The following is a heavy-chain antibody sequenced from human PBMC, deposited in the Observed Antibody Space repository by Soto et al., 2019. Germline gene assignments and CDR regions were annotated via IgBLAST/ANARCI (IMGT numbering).Heavy chain of an antibody. Sequence: PSETLSLTCTVSGGSISSGGYYWSWIRQHPEKGLEWIGYIYYTGNTYYNPSLKSRVTISVDTSNNQFSLKLSSVTAADTAVYYCARGGISSSDAFDIWGQGTTVTVSS. V-gene: IGHV4-31*03. CDR3: ARGGISSSDAFDI. D-gene: IGHD6-6*01. CDR1: GGSISSGGYY. CDR2: IYYTGNT. J-gene: IGHJ3*02.